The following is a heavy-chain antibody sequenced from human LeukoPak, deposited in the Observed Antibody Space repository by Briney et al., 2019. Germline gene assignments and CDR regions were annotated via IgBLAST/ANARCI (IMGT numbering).Heavy chain of an antibody. V-gene: IGHV4-59*08. Sequence: KPSETLSLTCTVSGGSVSNSYWNWIRQPPGKGLEWIGYVHDSGSTMYNPNLKSRLSMSVDTSKNQFSLNLGSVTAADTAIYYCASAVGSRSAFNVWGRGTKVTVSS. J-gene: IGHJ3*01. D-gene: IGHD1-1*01. CDR3: ASAVGSRSAFNV. CDR1: GGSVSNSY. CDR2: VHDSGST.